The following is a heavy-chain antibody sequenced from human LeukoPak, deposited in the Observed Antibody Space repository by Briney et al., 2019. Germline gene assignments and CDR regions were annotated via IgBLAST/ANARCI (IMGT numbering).Heavy chain of an antibody. V-gene: IGHV3-23*01. CDR1: GFTFSSYA. CDR3: AKDRYLVGATAPFDY. D-gene: IGHD1-26*01. CDR2: ISGSGGST. J-gene: IGHJ4*02. Sequence: SGGSLRLSCAASGFTFSSYAMSWVRQAPGKGLEWVSAISGSGGSTYYADSVKGRFTISRDNSKNTLYLQMNSLRAEDTAVYYCAKDRYLVGATAPFDYWGQGTLVTVFS.